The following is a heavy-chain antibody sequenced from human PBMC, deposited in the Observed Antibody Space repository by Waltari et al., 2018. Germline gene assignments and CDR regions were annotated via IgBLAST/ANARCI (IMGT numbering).Heavy chain of an antibody. CDR1: GGSISSSSYY. CDR3: ARDNGDSSVDY. D-gene: IGHD3-22*01. V-gene: IGHV4-39*07. Sequence: QLQLQESGPGLVKPSETLSLTCTVSGGSISSSSYYWGWIRQPPGKGLEWIGSIYYSGSTYYNPSLKSRVTISVDTSKNQFSLKLSSVTAADTAVYYCARDNGDSSVDYWGQGTQVTVSS. J-gene: IGHJ4*02. CDR2: IYYSGST.